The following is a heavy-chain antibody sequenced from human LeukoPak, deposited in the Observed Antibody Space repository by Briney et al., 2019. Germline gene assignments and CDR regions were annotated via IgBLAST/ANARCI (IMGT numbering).Heavy chain of an antibody. CDR3: AKPLSGSYYNAGWYFDY. CDR1: GFTFNIYA. D-gene: IGHD3-10*01. Sequence: GGSLRLSCAASGFTFNIYAMSWVRQAPGKGLEWVSAITGSGTNTYFADSVKGRFTISSDNSKNTLYLQMNSLRAEDTALYYCAKPLSGSYYNAGWYFDYWGQGTLVTVSS. J-gene: IGHJ4*02. V-gene: IGHV3-23*01. CDR2: ITGSGTNT.